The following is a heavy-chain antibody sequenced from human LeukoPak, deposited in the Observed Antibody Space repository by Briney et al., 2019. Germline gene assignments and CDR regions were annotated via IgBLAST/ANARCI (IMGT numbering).Heavy chain of an antibody. J-gene: IGHJ4*02. Sequence: GGSLILSCAASGFTFSSYGMYWVRQAPGKGLEWLAVISYDGSDKYYAASVEGRFTISRDNSKNTLYLQMNSLRAEDTAVYYCAKGVYDSSGYYYTLGYWGQGTLVTVSS. D-gene: IGHD3-22*01. CDR2: ISYDGSDK. CDR1: GFTFSSYG. CDR3: AKGVYDSSGYYYTLGY. V-gene: IGHV3-30*18.